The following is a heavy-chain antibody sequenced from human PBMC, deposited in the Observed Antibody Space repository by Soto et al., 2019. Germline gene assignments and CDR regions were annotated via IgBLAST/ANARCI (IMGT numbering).Heavy chain of an antibody. J-gene: IGHJ6*02. Sequence: QVQLQESGPGLVKPSGTLSLTCVVSGGSISSSNWWSWVRLPPGKGLEWIGQIYHSGSTNYNPSLQSQGTISVDKTTNQFSLTLSSVTAADTAVYYCARVVRGNSESYYYYVMDVWGQGTTVTVSS. D-gene: IGHD2-21*02. CDR1: GGSISSSNW. CDR3: ARVVRGNSESYYYYVMDV. V-gene: IGHV4-4*02. CDR2: IYHSGST.